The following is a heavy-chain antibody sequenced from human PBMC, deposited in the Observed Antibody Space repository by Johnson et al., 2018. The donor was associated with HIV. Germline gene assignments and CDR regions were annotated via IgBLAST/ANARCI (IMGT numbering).Heavy chain of an antibody. D-gene: IGHD3-10*01. Sequence: QAQLVESGGGLVQPGGSLRLSCAASGFTFSDHYMDWVRQAPGKGLEWVAVISYDGSNKYYADSVKGRFTISRDNSKNTLYLQMNSLRAGDTAVYYCARGLRSGLIIGGAFDIWGQGTMVTVSS. CDR3: ARGLRSGLIIGGAFDI. J-gene: IGHJ3*02. CDR2: ISYDGSNK. CDR1: GFTFSDHY. V-gene: IGHV3-30*14.